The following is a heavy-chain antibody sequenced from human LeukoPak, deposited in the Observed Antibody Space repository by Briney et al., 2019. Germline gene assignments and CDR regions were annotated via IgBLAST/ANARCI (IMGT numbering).Heavy chain of an antibody. CDR1: GFTFSSYS. CDR2: ISSSSSYI. V-gene: IGHV3-21*01. J-gene: IGHJ6*02. D-gene: IGHD3-3*01. CDR3: ARDQGYDFWSGPRGHYYYGMDV. Sequence: PGGSLRLSCAASGFTFSSYSMNWVRQAPGKGLEWVSSISSSSSYIYYADSVKGRFTISRDNAKNSLYLQMNSLRAEDTAAYYCARDQGYDFWSGPRGHYYYGMDVWGQGTAVTVSS.